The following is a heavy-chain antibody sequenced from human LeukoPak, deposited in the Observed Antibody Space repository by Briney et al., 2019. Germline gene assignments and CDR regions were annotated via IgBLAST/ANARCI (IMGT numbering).Heavy chain of an antibody. J-gene: IGHJ4*02. D-gene: IGHD3-10*01. CDR1: GGSISSSSYY. CDR3: ARHRRSENYPRSPDY. V-gene: IGHV4-39*01. Sequence: SETLSLTCTVAGGSISSSSYYLGWIRQPPGKGLEWIVSIFYSGTTYYNPSLKSRVTIFIDTSKDHFSLKLSSVTAADTAVYYCARHRRSENYPRSPDYWGQGTLVTVSS. CDR2: IFYSGTT.